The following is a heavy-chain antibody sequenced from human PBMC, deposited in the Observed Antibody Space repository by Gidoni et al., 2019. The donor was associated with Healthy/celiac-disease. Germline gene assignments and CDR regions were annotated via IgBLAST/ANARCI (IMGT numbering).Heavy chain of an antibody. V-gene: IGHV4-30-4*01. CDR3: ARAPYCSGGSCFWFDP. CDR1: GGSISSGDYY. D-gene: IGHD2-15*01. J-gene: IGHJ5*02. CDR2: IYYSGST. Sequence: QVQLQESGPGLVKPSQTLSLTCTVSGGSISSGDYYWSWIRQPPGKGLEWIGYIYYSGSTYYNPSLKSRVTISVDTSKNQFSLKLSSVTAADTAVYYCARAPYCSGGSCFWFDPWGQGTLVTVSS.